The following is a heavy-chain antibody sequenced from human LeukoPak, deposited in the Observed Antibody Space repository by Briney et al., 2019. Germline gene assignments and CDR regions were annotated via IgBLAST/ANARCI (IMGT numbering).Heavy chain of an antibody. D-gene: IGHD5-12*01. CDR3: ARRDIVATIST. J-gene: IGHJ4*02. Sequence: KPSETLFLTCTVSGYSISSGYYWGWIRQPPGKGLEWIGSIYHSGSTYYNPSLKSRVTISVDTSKNQFSLKLSSVTAADTAVYYCARRDIVATISTWGQGTLVTVSS. V-gene: IGHV4-38-2*02. CDR1: GYSISSGYY. CDR2: IYHSGST.